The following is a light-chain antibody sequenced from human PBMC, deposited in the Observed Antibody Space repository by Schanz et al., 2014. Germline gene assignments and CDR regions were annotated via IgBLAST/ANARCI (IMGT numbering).Light chain of an antibody. CDR2: EVN. V-gene: IGLV2-8*01. CDR1: SSDVGIFNY. Sequence: QSALTQSPSASGSPGQSVTISCAGTSSDVGIFNYVSWYQQHPGKAPKLIIYEVNKRPSGVPDRFSGSKSGNTASLTVSGLQAEDEADYYCSSYAGNNKLLFGGGTKLTVL. J-gene: IGLJ2*01. CDR3: SSYAGNNKLL.